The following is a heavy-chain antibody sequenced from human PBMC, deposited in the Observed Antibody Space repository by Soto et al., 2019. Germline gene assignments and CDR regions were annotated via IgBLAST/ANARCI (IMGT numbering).Heavy chain of an antibody. D-gene: IGHD5-12*01. CDR2: MNPKSGNT. V-gene: IGHV1-8*01. Sequence: QVQLVQSGAEVKKPGASVKVSCKASGYTFTSYDINWVRQATGQGLEWMGWMNPKSGNTGYAQKFQGRVTMTRNTSISTAYMELSSLRSEDTAVYYCAREKGGYELYYYYMDVWGKGTTVTVSS. J-gene: IGHJ6*03. CDR1: GYTFTSYD. CDR3: AREKGGYELYYYYMDV.